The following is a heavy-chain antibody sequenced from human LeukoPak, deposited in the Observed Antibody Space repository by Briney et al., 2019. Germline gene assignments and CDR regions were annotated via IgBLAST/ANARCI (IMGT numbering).Heavy chain of an antibody. Sequence: SETLSLTCTVSGGSISSYFWNWIRQPAGRGLEWIGRIYTSGSTNYNPSLKSRVTMSVDTSKNQFSLKLSSVTAADTAVYYCARDFWSGYYAWFDPWGQGTLVTVSS. D-gene: IGHD3-3*01. J-gene: IGHJ5*02. CDR1: GGSISSYF. CDR3: ARDFWSGYYAWFDP. V-gene: IGHV4-4*07. CDR2: IYTSGST.